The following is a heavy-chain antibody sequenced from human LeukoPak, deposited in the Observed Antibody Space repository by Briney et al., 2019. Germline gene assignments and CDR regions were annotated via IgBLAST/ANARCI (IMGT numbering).Heavy chain of an antibody. Sequence: VASVKVSCKASGYTFTSYYMHWVRQAPGQGLEWMGIINPSGGSTSHAQKFQGRVTMTRDMSTSTVYMELSSLRSEDTAVYYCASQNSYYDSSGYYTYYMDVWGKGTTVTVSS. CDR1: GYTFTSYY. CDR2: INPSGGST. V-gene: IGHV1-46*01. D-gene: IGHD3-22*01. J-gene: IGHJ6*03. CDR3: ASQNSYYDSSGYYTYYMDV.